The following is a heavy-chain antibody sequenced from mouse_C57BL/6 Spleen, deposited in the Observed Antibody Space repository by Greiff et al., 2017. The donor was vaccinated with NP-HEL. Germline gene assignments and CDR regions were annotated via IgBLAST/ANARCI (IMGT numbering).Heavy chain of an antibody. V-gene: IGHV1-69*01. CDR3: ARSGTGTRAMDY. CDR1: GYTFTSYW. Sequence: VQLQQSGAELVMPGASVKLSCKASGYTFTSYWMHWVKQRPGQGLEWIGEIDPSDSYTNYTQKFKGKSTLTVDKSSSTAYMQLSSLTSEDSAVYYCARSGTGTRAMDYWGQGTSVTVAS. CDR2: IDPSDSYT. J-gene: IGHJ4*01. D-gene: IGHD4-1*01.